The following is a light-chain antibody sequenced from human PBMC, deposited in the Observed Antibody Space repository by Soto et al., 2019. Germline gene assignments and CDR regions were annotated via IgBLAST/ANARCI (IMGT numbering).Light chain of an antibody. J-gene: IGLJ3*02. CDR1: SGNISSNY. CDR3: QSDESNKHVCV. CDR2: EDN. V-gene: IGLV6-57*01. Sequence: NFMLTQPHSVSESPGKTVTFSCTRSSGNISSNYVQWYQQRPGSSPITVIYEDNHRPSGVPARFSGSIDSSSNSASLTISGLKTEDEADCYCQSDESNKHVCVFGGGTKLTVL.